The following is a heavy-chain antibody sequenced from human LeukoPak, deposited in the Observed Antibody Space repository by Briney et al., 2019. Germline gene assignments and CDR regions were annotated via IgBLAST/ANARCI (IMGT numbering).Heavy chain of an antibody. J-gene: IGHJ3*02. CDR3: ARVYYYDSSGKGAFDI. V-gene: IGHV4-59*08. D-gene: IGHD3-22*01. CDR2: IYYSGST. Sequence: SETLSLTCTVSGGSISSYYWSWIRQPPGKGLEWIGYIYYSGSTNYNPSLKSRVTISVDTSKNRFSLKLSSVTAADTAVYYCARVYYYDSSGKGAFDIWGQGTMVTVSS. CDR1: GGSISSYY.